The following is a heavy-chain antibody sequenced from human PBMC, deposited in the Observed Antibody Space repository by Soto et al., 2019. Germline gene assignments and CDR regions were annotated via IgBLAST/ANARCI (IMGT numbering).Heavy chain of an antibody. CDR3: ARLQFYDFWSGYYMDV. Sequence: SEPLSLTCTVSGGSISSSSYYWGWIRQPPGKGLEWIGSIYYSGSTYYNPSLKSRVTISVDTSKNQFSLKLSSVTAADTAVYYCARLQFYDFWSGYYMDVWGKGTTVTVSS. CDR2: IYYSGST. CDR1: GGSISSSSYY. V-gene: IGHV4-39*01. D-gene: IGHD3-3*01. J-gene: IGHJ6*03.